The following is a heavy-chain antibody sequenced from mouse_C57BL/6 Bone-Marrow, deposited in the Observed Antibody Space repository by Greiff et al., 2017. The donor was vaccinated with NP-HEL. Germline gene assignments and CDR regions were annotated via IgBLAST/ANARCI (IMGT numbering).Heavy chain of an antibody. CDR3: ARQRGFSTTVVDGYFDV. V-gene: IGHV5-12*01. Sequence: EVKLVESGGGLVQPGGSLKLSCAPSGFTFSDYYMYWVRQTPEKRLEWVAYFSNVGGSTYYPDTVKGRFTFSRDNAKNTLYLQMSRLKSEDTAMYYCARQRGFSTTVVDGYFDVWGTGTTVTVSS. CDR2: FSNVGGST. CDR1: GFTFSDYY. J-gene: IGHJ1*03. D-gene: IGHD1-1*01.